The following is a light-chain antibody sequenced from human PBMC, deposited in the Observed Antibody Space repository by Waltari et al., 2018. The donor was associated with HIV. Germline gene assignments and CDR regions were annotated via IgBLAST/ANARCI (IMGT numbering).Light chain of an antibody. CDR1: SSNLGTNT. Sequence: QSVLTQPPSASGTPGQRVTISCSGSSSNLGTNTVSWYKQVPGTSPKLLIYNNNQRPSGVPDRSSGSKSGTSASLAITGLQSEDEADYHCAAWDDSLNGQVVFGGGTKLTVL. CDR3: AAWDDSLNGQVV. CDR2: NNN. V-gene: IGLV1-44*01. J-gene: IGLJ3*02.